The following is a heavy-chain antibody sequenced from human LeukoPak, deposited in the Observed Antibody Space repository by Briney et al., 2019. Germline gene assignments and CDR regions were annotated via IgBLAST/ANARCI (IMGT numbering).Heavy chain of an antibody. D-gene: IGHD6-19*01. CDR1: GFTFRSYW. CDR2: IKQDGSEK. J-gene: IGHJ6*02. Sequence: GGSLGLSCAASGFTFRSYWMSWVRQAPGKGLEWVANIKQDGSEKYYVDSVKGRFTISRDNAKNSLYLQMNSLRAEDTAVYYCAREGSGQWLVNYYYYGMDVWGQGTTVTVSS. CDR3: AREGSGQWLVNYYYYGMDV. V-gene: IGHV3-7*01.